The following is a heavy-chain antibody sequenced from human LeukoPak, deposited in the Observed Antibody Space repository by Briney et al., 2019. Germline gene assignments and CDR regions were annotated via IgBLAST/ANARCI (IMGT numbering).Heavy chain of an antibody. V-gene: IGHV3-23*01. Sequence: TGGSLRLSCAASGFTFSSYAMSWVRQAQGKGLEWVSAISGSGGSTYYADSVKGRFTISRDNSKNTLYLQMNSLRAEDTAVYYCANQYYYDSSGYYTTPFDYWGQGTLVTVSS. CDR1: GFTFSSYA. CDR3: ANQYYYDSSGYYTTPFDY. CDR2: ISGSGGST. D-gene: IGHD3-22*01. J-gene: IGHJ4*02.